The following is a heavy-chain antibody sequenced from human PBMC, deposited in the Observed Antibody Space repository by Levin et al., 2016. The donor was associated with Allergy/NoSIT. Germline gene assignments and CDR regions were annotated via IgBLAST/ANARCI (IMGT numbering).Heavy chain of an antibody. V-gene: IGHV3-21*01. CDR2: ISSSSSYI. J-gene: IGHJ4*02. D-gene: IGHD3-22*01. Sequence: VRQAPGKGLEWVSSISSSSSYIYYADSVKGRFTISRDNAKNSLSLQMNSLRAEDTAVYYCARVGYDSSGYYPHFDYWGQGTLVTV. CDR3: ARVGYDSSGYYPHFDY.